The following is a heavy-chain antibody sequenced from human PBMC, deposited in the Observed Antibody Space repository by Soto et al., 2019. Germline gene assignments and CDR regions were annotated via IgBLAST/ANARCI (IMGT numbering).Heavy chain of an antibody. V-gene: IGHV3-23*01. CDR3: AKDSWAIFGVPAGEYYAMDV. CDR1: GFTFSTYA. Sequence: PGGSLRLSCAASGFTFSTYAMTWVRQAPGKGLEWVSAIGGSGGNIYYADSVKGRFTISRDNSKSTLYLQMNSLRVEDAAEYFCAKDSWAIFGVPAGEYYAMDVWGQGTTVTVSS. J-gene: IGHJ6*02. D-gene: IGHD3-3*01. CDR2: IGGSGGNI.